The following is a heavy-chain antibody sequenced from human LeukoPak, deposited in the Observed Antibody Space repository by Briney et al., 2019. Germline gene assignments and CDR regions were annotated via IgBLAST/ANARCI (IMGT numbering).Heavy chain of an antibody. CDR2: IYHSGST. Sequence: SETLSLTCTVSGYSISTGYYWGWIRQPPGKGLEWIGSIYHSGSTYYNPSLKSGVTISVDTSKNQFSLKLSSVTAADTAVYYCARGTGSDYWGQGTLVTVSS. CDR1: GYSISTGYY. V-gene: IGHV4-38-2*02. CDR3: ARGTGSDY. D-gene: IGHD1/OR15-1a*01. J-gene: IGHJ4*02.